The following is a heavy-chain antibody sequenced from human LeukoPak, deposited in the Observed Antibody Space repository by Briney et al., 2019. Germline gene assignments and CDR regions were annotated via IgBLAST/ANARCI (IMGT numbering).Heavy chain of an antibody. CDR1: GFTFSSYG. J-gene: IGHJ4*02. V-gene: IGHV3-23*01. CDR2: ISGSGGTT. CDR3: ANGPRKHIVVVTAMSRFDY. Sequence: PGGSLRLSCAASGFTFSSYGISWVRQAPGKGLEWVSGISGSGGTTSYADSVKGRFTISRDNSKNTLYLQMNSLRAEDTAVYYCANGPRKHIVVVTAMSRFDYWGQGTLVTVSS. D-gene: IGHD2-21*02.